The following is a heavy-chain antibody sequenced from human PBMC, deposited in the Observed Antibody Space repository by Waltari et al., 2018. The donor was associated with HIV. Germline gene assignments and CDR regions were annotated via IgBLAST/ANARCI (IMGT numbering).Heavy chain of an antibody. J-gene: IGHJ4*02. CDR2: LWPDGNTR. D-gene: IGHD3-10*01. CDR3: ARQGNTGTYFGGHR. V-gene: IGHV3-33*01. Sequence: QVPLVESGGTVVQPGKSLRLSCVTDGSTLTAYALSWFRQTPGAGLQWVAILWPDGNTRFYAPFVGGRFSISRDNTKKTVFLQMRALRADDTGVYFCARQGNTGTYFGGHRWGRGT. CDR1: GSTLTAYA.